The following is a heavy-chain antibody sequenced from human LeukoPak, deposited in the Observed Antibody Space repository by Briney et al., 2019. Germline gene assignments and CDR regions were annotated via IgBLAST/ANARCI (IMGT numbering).Heavy chain of an antibody. Sequence: PGGSLRLSCAASGFTFSSYDMNWVRQAPGKGLEWVSSISSGSSHIYYADSVKGRFTISRDNAKNSLYLQMNSLRAEDTAVYYCARVWADSYGTDYWGQGTLVTVSS. V-gene: IGHV3-21*01. CDR2: ISSGSSHI. CDR1: GFTFSSYD. D-gene: IGHD5-18*01. J-gene: IGHJ4*02. CDR3: ARVWADSYGTDY.